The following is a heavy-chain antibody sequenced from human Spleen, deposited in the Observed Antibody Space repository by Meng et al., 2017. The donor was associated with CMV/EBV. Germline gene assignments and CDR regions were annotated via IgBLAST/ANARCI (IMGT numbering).Heavy chain of an antibody. CDR2: IRHSGNT. D-gene: IGHD3-22*01. CDR3: ARGNSKVSRDYYDSSGYSYSLYFDY. Sequence: WSWIRQPPGKGLEWIGEIRHSGNTKYKSSLKSRVSISVDTSKNQFSLKLRSVTAADTAVYYCARGNSKVSRDYYDSSGYSYSLYFDYWGQGTLVTVSS. V-gene: IGHV4-34*01. J-gene: IGHJ4*02.